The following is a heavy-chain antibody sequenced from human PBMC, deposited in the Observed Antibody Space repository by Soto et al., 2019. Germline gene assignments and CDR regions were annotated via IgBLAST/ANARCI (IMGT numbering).Heavy chain of an antibody. J-gene: IGHJ5*02. D-gene: IGHD2-15*01. CDR2: IYWDDDK. CDR3: AHRRGYCSVGSSYSIWFDP. V-gene: IGHV2-5*02. CDR1: GFSLSTSGVG. Sequence: QITLKESGPTLVKPTQTLTLTCTFSGFSLSTSGVGVGWIRQPPGKALEWLALIYWDDDKRYSPSLKSRLTNTKDPPKTHVDLTNTNMDPVHTPTYYCAHRRGYCSVGSSYSIWFDPWCQGTLVTVSS.